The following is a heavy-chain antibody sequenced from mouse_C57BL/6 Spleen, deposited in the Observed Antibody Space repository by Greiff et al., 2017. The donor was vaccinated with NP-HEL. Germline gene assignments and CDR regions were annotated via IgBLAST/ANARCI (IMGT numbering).Heavy chain of an antibody. CDR2: IWTGGGT. J-gene: IGHJ2*01. Sequence: VKVVESGPGLVAPSQSLSITCTVSGFSLTSYSISWVRQPPGKGLEWLGVIWTGGGTTYNSALKSSLSISKDNSKSQVFLKMNSLQTADTARDYCARNSHYIAGYHGYWGQGTTLTVSS. V-gene: IGHV2-9-1*01. D-gene: IGHD3-2*02. CDR3: ARNSHYIAGYHGY. CDR1: GFSLTSYS.